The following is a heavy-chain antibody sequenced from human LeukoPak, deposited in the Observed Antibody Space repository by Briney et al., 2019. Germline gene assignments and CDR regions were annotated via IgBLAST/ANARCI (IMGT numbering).Heavy chain of an antibody. V-gene: IGHV3-48*03. CDR3: ARAFDY. J-gene: IGHJ4*02. Sequence: PGGSLRLSCAASGFTFSSHEMNWVRQAPGKGLEWVSSISSSGSSIRYADSVKGRFTVSRDNAKNTLYLQMNSLRAEDTSVYYCARAFDYWGQGALVTVSS. CDR2: ISSSGSSI. CDR1: GFTFSSHE.